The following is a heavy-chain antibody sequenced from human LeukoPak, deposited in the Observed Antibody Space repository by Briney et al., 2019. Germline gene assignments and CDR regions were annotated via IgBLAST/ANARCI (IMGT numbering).Heavy chain of an antibody. Sequence: ASVKVSCKASGYTFTSYDINWVRQATGQGLEWMGWMNPNSGNTGYAQKFQGRVTITRNTSISTAYMELSSLRSEDTAVYYCAREGPGWLRNYCYYYYMDVWGKGTTVTVSS. CDR3: AREGPGWLRNYCYYYYMDV. CDR1: GYTFTSYD. D-gene: IGHD5-12*01. V-gene: IGHV1-8*03. CDR2: MNPNSGNT. J-gene: IGHJ6*03.